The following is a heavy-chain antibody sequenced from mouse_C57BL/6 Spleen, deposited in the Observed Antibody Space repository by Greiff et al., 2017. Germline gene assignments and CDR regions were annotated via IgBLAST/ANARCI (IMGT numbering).Heavy chain of an antibody. CDR3: ASSSYGYFDV. CDR2: INPYNGGT. CDR1: GYTFTDYY. V-gene: IGHV1-19*01. D-gene: IGHD1-1*01. J-gene: IGHJ1*03. Sequence: VQLQQSGPVLVKPGASVKMSCKASGYTFTDYYMNWVKQSHGKSLEWIGVINPYNGGTSYNQKFKGKATLTVDKSSSTAYMELNSLTSEDSAVYYCASSSYGYFDVWGTGTTVTVSS.